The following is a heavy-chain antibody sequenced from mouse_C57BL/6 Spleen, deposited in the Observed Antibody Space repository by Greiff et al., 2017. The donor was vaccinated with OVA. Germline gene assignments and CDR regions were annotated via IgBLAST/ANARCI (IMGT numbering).Heavy chain of an antibody. V-gene: IGHV5-12*01. Sequence: EVKLVESGGGLVQPGGSLKLSCAASGFTFSDYYMYWVRQTPEKRLEWVAYISNGGGSTYYPDTVKGRFTISRDNAKNTLYLQKSRLKSEDTARYYCASHDRASSGSYYAMDYWGQGTSVTVSS. CDR1: GFTFSDYY. CDR2: ISNGGGST. D-gene: IGHD3-2*02. J-gene: IGHJ4*01. CDR3: ASHDRASSGSYYAMDY.